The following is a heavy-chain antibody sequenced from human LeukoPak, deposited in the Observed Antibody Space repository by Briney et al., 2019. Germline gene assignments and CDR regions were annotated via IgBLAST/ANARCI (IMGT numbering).Heavy chain of an antibody. V-gene: IGHV4-4*07. Sequence: SETLSLTCTVSGGFLSSYYWGWIWQRARKGLEWIGRIYTSGSTNYNPSLKSRVTMSVDTSKNQSSLKLSSVTAADTAVYCCARATYYYGSGSYDHFDYWGQGTLVTVSS. J-gene: IGHJ4*02. CDR2: IYTSGST. CDR1: GGFLSSYY. D-gene: IGHD3-10*01. CDR3: ARATYYYGSGSYDHFDY.